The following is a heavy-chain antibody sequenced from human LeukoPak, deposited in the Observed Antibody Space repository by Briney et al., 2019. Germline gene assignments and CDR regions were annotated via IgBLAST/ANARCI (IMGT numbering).Heavy chain of an antibody. Sequence: GGSLRLSCTASGFTFGDYAMSWVRQAPGKGLEWVGSIRSKAYGGTTEYAASVKGRFTISRDDSKSIAYLRMNSLKTEDTAVYYCTRSYVDTAMVFDYWGQGTLVTVFS. J-gene: IGHJ4*02. D-gene: IGHD5-18*01. CDR2: IRSKAYGGTT. V-gene: IGHV3-49*04. CDR3: TRSYVDTAMVFDY. CDR1: GFTFGDYA.